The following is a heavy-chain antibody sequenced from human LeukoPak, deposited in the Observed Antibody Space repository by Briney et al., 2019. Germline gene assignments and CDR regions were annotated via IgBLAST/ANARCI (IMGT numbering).Heavy chain of an antibody. V-gene: IGHV4-31*03. D-gene: IGHD1-14*01. CDR3: ARRKAESGYFDY. Sequence: SETLSLTCTVSGGSISSGGYYWSWIRQHPGKGLEWIGYIYYSGSTYYNPSLKSRVTISVDTSKNQFSLKLSSVTAADTAVYYCARRKAESGYFDYWGQGTLVTVSS. CDR1: GGSISSGGYY. CDR2: IYYSGST. J-gene: IGHJ4*02.